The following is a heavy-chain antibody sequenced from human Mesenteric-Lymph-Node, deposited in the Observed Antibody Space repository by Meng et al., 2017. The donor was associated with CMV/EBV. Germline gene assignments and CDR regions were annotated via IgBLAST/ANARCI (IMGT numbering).Heavy chain of an antibody. J-gene: IGHJ4*02. V-gene: IGHV3-30*02. CDR1: GFTFNVFG. D-gene: IGHD4-17*01. Sequence: GESLKTSCATSGFTFNVFGMHWVRQAPGKGLEWGAFIRYDGSNKYYADSMKGRFTISRDNSKNTLYLQMNSLRAEGTAVYYCAKDRYGERGDFDYWGQGTLVTVSS. CDR2: IRYDGSNK. CDR3: AKDRYGERGDFDY.